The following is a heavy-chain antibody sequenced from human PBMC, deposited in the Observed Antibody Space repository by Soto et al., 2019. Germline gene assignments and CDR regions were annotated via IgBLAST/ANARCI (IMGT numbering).Heavy chain of an antibody. J-gene: IGHJ4*02. Sequence: QVQLVESGGGVVQPGRSLRLSCAASGFTFSSYGMHWVRQAPGKGLEWVAVIWYDGSNKYYADSVKGRFTISRDNSKNTLYLQMNSLRAEDTAVYYCATDSSIAARPPSYYFDYWGQGTLVTVSS. CDR1: GFTFSSYG. CDR3: ATDSSIAARPPSYYFDY. D-gene: IGHD6-6*01. V-gene: IGHV3-33*01. CDR2: IWYDGSNK.